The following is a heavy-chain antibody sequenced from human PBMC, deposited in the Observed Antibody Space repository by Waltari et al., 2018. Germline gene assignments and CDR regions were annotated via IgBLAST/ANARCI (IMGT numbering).Heavy chain of an antibody. D-gene: IGHD3-10*01. Sequence: EVQLVESGGGLVQPGGSLRLSCAAAVFSFSTYWMNWARQVPGEGLVSVARINPNGNTVLYADSVKGRFTSSRDNAKNMLYLQMNSLRDDDTAVYYCARSGFMDVWGQGTTVTVSS. CDR1: VFSFSTYW. V-gene: IGHV3-74*03. CDR2: INPNGNTV. J-gene: IGHJ6*02. CDR3: ARSGFMDV.